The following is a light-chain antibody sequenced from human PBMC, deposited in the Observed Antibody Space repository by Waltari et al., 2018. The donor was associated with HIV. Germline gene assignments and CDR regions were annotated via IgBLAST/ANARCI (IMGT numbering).Light chain of an antibody. CDR1: NSDVGGYNY. J-gene: IGLJ1*01. Sequence: QSALTQPASVSGSPGQSITISCTGTNSDVGGYNYVSWYQQHPGKAPKLMIYEVSNRPSGVSNRFSGSKSCNTASLTISGLQAEDEADYYCSSYRSSSTLEVFGTGTKVTVL. V-gene: IGLV2-14*01. CDR3: SSYRSSSTLEV. CDR2: EVS.